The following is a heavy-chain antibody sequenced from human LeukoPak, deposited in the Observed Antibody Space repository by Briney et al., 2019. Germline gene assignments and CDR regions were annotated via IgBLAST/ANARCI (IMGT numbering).Heavy chain of an antibody. CDR3: ARLSLPPNYYYYYGMDG. V-gene: IGHV1-2*02. CDR2: INPNSGGT. J-gene: IGHJ6*02. Sequence: GASVKVSCKASGYTFTGYYMHWVRQAPGQGLEWMGWINPNSGGTNYAQKFRGRVTMTRNTAISTAYMELSSLRSEDTAVYYWARLSLPPNYYYYYGMDGWGQGTTVTVSS. CDR1: GYTFTGYY.